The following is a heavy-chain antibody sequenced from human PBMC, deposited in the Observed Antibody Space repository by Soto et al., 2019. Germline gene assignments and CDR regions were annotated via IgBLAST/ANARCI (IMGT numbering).Heavy chain of an antibody. CDR2: ISAYNGNT. CDR1: GYTFTSYG. Sequence: QVQLVQSGAEVKKPGASVKVSCKASGYTFTSYGISWVRQAPGQGLEWMGWISAYNGNTNYAQKLQGKVTRTTDTSTSTAYMELRSLRSDDTAVYYCARQEPYYYGSGAWYYMDVWGKGTTVTVSS. D-gene: IGHD3-10*01. V-gene: IGHV1-18*01. J-gene: IGHJ6*03. CDR3: ARQEPYYYGSGAWYYMDV.